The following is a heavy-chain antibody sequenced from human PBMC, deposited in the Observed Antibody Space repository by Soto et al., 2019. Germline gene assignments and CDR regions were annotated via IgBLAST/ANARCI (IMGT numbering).Heavy chain of an antibody. D-gene: IGHD3-9*01. V-gene: IGHV1-8*01. Sequence: ASVKVSCKASGYTFTSCDINWVRQATGQGLEWMGWMNPNSGNTGYAQKFQGRVTMTRNTSISTAYMELSSLRSEDTAVYYCARGHFDWLLSYYGMDVWGQGTTVTVSS. J-gene: IGHJ6*02. CDR3: ARGHFDWLLSYYGMDV. CDR2: MNPNSGNT. CDR1: GYTFTSCD.